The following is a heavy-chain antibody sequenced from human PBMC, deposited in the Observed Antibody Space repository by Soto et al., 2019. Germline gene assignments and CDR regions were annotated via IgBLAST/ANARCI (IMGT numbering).Heavy chain of an antibody. CDR1: GFTFSTYW. CDR3: VFPTGDSYYGMDV. CDR2: INSDGIST. D-gene: IGHD2-21*01. Sequence: GGSLRLSCAASGFTFSTYWMHSVRQAPGKALMWVSRINSDGISTNYADSVKVGFTISRDNAKNTLYLQINSMRAEDTAVYYCVFPTGDSYYGMDVWGQGTTVTVS. V-gene: IGHV3-74*01. J-gene: IGHJ6*02.